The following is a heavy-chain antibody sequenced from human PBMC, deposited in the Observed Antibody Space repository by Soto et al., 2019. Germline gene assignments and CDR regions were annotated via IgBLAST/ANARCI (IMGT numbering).Heavy chain of an antibody. CDR3: ARELELNWFDP. D-gene: IGHD1-7*01. CDR1: GDSITNYY. V-gene: IGHV4-59*01. CDR2: IYNSGGT. J-gene: IGHJ5*02. Sequence: SETLSLTCSVSGDSITNYYWTWIRQPPGKGLEWIGYIYNSGGTKYNPSLKSRVTISVDTSKNQFSLKLSSVTAADTAVYYCARELELNWFDPWRQGTLVTVSS.